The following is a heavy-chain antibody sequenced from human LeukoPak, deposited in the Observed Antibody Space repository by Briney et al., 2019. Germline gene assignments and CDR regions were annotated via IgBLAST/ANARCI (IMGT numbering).Heavy chain of an antibody. D-gene: IGHD3-22*01. CDR2: ISYDGSNK. J-gene: IGHJ4*02. CDR3: ARAQNYYDSIGFDY. V-gene: IGHV3-30*04. CDR1: GFTFSSYA. Sequence: GRSLRLSCAASGFTFSSYAMHWVRQAPGKGLEWVAVISYDGSNKYYADSVKGRFTISRDNSKNTLYRQMNSLRAEDTAVYYCARAQNYYDSIGFDYWGQGTLVTVSS.